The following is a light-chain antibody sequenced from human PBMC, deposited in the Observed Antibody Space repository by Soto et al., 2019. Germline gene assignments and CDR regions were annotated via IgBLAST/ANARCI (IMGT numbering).Light chain of an antibody. CDR2: ATS. Sequence: DIQMTQSPSSVSASVGDRVTITCRASQSISSYLNWYQQKPGKAPNLLIYATSTLQSGVPSRFSGSGSGTDFTLTISRLEPEDFAVYYCQQYGSSGTFGQGTKVDIK. J-gene: IGKJ1*01. CDR3: QQYGSSGT. CDR1: QSISSY. V-gene: IGKV1-39*01.